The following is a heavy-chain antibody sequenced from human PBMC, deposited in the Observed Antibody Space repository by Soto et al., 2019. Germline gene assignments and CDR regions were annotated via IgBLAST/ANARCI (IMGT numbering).Heavy chain of an antibody. Sequence: GSLRLSCAASVFTFSSYAMHWVRQAPGKGLEWVAVISYDGSNKYYADSVKGRFTISRDNSKNTLYLQMNSLRAEDTAVYYCASPPKYGGDYYYYGMDVWGQGTTVTVSS. D-gene: IGHD4-17*01. J-gene: IGHJ6*02. CDR2: ISYDGSNK. CDR1: VFTFSSYA. CDR3: ASPPKYGGDYYYYGMDV. V-gene: IGHV3-30-3*01.